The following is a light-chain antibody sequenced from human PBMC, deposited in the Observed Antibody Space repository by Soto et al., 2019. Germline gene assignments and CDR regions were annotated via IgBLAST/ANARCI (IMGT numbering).Light chain of an antibody. J-gene: IGLJ1*01. CDR1: NSNIGAGYD. CDR3: QTYNSIFSGHD. V-gene: IGLV1-40*01. CDR2: NDI. Sequence: QSVLTQPPSVSGAPGLRVTISCTGSNSNIGAGYDVHWYQQLPGTAPKLLIYNDIKRPSGVPDRFSGSKSGTSASLAITGLHAVDVVDYYSQTYNSIFSGHDFRPGTNDTV.